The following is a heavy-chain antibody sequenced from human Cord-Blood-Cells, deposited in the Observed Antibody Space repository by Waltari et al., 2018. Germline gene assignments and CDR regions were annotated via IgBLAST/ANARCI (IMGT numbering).Heavy chain of an antibody. V-gene: IGHV4-38-2*01. J-gene: IGHJ3*02. Sequence: QVQLQESGPGLVKPSETLSLTCAVSGSSISSGYYWGWLRQPPGKGLEWIGSIYHSGSTYYNPSLKSRVTISVDTSKNQFSLKLSSVTAADTAVYYCARFGDRTTVTTGTFDIWGQGTMVTVSS. CDR1: GSSISSGYY. CDR2: IYHSGST. D-gene: IGHD4-17*01. CDR3: ARFGDRTTVTTGTFDI.